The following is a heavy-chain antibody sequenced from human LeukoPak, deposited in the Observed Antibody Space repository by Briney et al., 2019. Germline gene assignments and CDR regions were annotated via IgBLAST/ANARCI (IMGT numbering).Heavy chain of an antibody. CDR1: GYTFTGYY. CDR2: INPNSGGT. V-gene: IGHV1-2*02. Sequence: ASVKVSCKASGYTFTGYYMHWVRQAPGQGLEWMGWINPNSGGTNYAQKFQGRVTMTRDTSISTAYTELSRLRSDDTAVYYCARVSVGYYGSGSYYPTLYYMDVWGKGTTVTVSS. CDR3: ARVSVGYYGSGSYYPTLYYMDV. D-gene: IGHD3-10*01. J-gene: IGHJ6*03.